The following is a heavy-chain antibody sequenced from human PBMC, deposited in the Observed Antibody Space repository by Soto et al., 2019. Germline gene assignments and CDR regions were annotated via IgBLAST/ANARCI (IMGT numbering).Heavy chain of an antibody. Sequence: QVQLVRSGAEVKKPGSSVKVSCKASGGTFSSYAISWVRQAPGQGLEWMGGIIPIFGTANYAQKFQGRVTITADESTSTAYMELSSLRSEDTAVYYCARDQAPYYYGSGSDYYYYGMDVWGQGTTVTVSS. J-gene: IGHJ6*02. CDR3: ARDQAPYYYGSGSDYYYYGMDV. D-gene: IGHD3-10*01. V-gene: IGHV1-69*01. CDR1: GGTFSSYA. CDR2: IIPIFGTA.